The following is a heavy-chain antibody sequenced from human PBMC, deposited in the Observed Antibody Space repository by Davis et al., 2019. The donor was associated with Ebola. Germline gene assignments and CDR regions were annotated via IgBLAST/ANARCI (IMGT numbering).Heavy chain of an antibody. CDR3: ARNMVRGGWDFYGLDV. CDR2: IKQDGSNK. V-gene: IGHV3-7*01. CDR1: GFTFSSYW. J-gene: IGHJ6*02. Sequence: PGGSLRLSCAASGFTFSSYWMSWVRQAPGKGLEWVANIKQDGSNKYYADSVKGRFTISRDNSKNTLYLQMNSLRAEDTAVYYCARNMVRGGWDFYGLDVWGQGTTVTVSS. D-gene: IGHD3-10*01.